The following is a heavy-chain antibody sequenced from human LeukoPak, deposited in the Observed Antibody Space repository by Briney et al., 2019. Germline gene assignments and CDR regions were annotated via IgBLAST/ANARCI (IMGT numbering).Heavy chain of an antibody. V-gene: IGHV4-39*01. Sequence: SETLSLTCIVSGGSISSGNYYWGWIRQPPGKGLEWIGNIHYSGSTYYNPSLKSRVTISVDTPKNQFSLKLSSVTAADTAVYYCTRRSGGSSKMDYWGQGTLVTVSS. J-gene: IGHJ4*02. D-gene: IGHD2-15*01. CDR2: IHYSGST. CDR3: TRRSGGSSKMDY. CDR1: GGSISSGNYY.